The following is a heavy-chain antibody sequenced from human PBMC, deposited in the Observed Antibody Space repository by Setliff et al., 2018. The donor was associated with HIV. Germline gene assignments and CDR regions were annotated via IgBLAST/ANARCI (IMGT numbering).Heavy chain of an antibody. CDR3: ATLHSSGWPYYSDY. V-gene: IGHV4-39*01. CDR2: IHYSGNT. Sequence: PSETLSLTCTVSGGSISITSYYWGWIRQPPGKGLEWIGSIHYSGNTYYSPSLKSRATISEDTSKNQFSLKLSSVTAADTAVYYCATLHSSGWPYYSDYWGQGILVTVSS. CDR1: GGSISITSYY. J-gene: IGHJ4*02. D-gene: IGHD6-19*01.